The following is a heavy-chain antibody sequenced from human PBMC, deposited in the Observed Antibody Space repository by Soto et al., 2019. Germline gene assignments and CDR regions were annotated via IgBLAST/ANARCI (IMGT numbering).Heavy chain of an antibody. D-gene: IGHD2-21*02. J-gene: IGHJ6*02. CDR3: ARSATPSGDPRDYYGMDV. Sequence: PGGSLRLSCAASGFTFSSYDMHWVRQATGKGLEWVSAIGTAGDTYYPGSVKGRFTISRENAKNSLYLQMNSLRAEDTAVYYCARSATPSGDPRDYYGMDVWGQGTTVTVSS. V-gene: IGHV3-13*01. CDR1: GFTFSSYD. CDR2: IGTAGDT.